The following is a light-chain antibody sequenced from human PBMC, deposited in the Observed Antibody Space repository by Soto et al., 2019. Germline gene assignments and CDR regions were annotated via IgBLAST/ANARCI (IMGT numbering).Light chain of an antibody. Sequence: EIVLTQSPATLSLSPGERATLSCGASQSVSSYLAWYQQKPGQAPRLLIYGASSRATGIPDRFSGSGSGTDFTLTISRLEPEDFALYYCQQRSNWPITFGQGTRLEIK. V-gene: IGKV3-11*01. CDR2: GAS. CDR1: QSVSSY. J-gene: IGKJ5*01. CDR3: QQRSNWPIT.